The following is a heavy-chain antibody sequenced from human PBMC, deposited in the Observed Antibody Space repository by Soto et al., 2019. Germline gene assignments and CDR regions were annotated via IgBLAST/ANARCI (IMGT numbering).Heavy chain of an antibody. J-gene: IGHJ6*02. CDR2: IYPGDSDT. D-gene: IGHD3-10*01. Sequence: GESLKISCKGSGYSFTSYWIGWVRQMPGKGLEWMGIIYPGDSDTRYSPSFQGQVTISADKSISTAYLQWSSLKASDTAMYYCARSYGSGSYYGYYYYGMDVWGQGTTVTVSS. CDR1: GYSFTSYW. CDR3: ARSYGSGSYYGYYYYGMDV. V-gene: IGHV5-51*01.